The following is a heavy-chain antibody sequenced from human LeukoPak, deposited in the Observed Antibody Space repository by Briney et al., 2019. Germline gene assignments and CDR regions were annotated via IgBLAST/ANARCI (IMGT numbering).Heavy chain of an antibody. CDR3: ASDYYDRSQY. CDR2: ITWKSHRT. CDR1: GFTFDDDT. D-gene: IGHD3-22*01. V-gene: IGHV3-43*01. Sequence: GGSLRLSCAASGFTFDDDTMHWVRQTPGRGLEWVSFITWKSHRTHYADSVKGRSTISRDNAKNSLYLQMNSLRAEDTAVYYCASDYYDRSQYWGQGTLVTVSS. J-gene: IGHJ4*02.